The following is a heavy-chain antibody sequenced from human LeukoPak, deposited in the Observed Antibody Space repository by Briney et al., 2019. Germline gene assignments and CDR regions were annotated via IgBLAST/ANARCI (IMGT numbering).Heavy chain of an antibody. J-gene: IGHJ4*02. CDR1: GFTFSSYA. D-gene: IGHD6-13*01. V-gene: IGHV3-23*01. Sequence: GGSLRLSCAASGFTFSSYAMSWVRQAPGKGLEWVSAISGSGGSTYYADSVKGRSTISRDNSKNTLYLQMNSLRAEDTAVYYCAKAYRSRSSSWYYAFDYWGQGTLVTVSS. CDR3: AKAYRSRSSSWYYAFDY. CDR2: ISGSGGST.